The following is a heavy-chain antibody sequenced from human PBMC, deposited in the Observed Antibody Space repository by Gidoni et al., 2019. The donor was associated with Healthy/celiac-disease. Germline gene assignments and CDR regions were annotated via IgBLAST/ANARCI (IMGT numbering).Heavy chain of an antibody. V-gene: IGHV3-7*03. CDR1: GFTFSSYW. CDR3: ARESKQSFDY. Sequence: EVQLVESGGALVQPGGSLRLSCAASGFTFSSYWMSWIRQAPGKGLEWVDNIKQDGSEKYYVDDVKGRFTISRDNAKNSLYLQMNSLRDEDTAVYDCARESKQSFDYWGQGTLVTVSS. CDR2: IKQDGSEK. J-gene: IGHJ4*02.